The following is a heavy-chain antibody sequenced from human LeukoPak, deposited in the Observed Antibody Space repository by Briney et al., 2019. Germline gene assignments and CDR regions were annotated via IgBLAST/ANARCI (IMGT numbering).Heavy chain of an antibody. CDR3: ARAVDFWSGYPQPNWFDP. CDR2: MSGSAGST. J-gene: IGHJ5*02. Sequence: PGGSLRLSCAASGFTFSSYAMSWVRQAPGKGLEWVSAMSGSAGSTYYADSVKGRFTISRDNSKNTLYLQMNSLRAEDTAVYYCARAVDFWSGYPQPNWFDPWGQGTLVTVSS. CDR1: GFTFSSYA. D-gene: IGHD3-3*01. V-gene: IGHV3-23*01.